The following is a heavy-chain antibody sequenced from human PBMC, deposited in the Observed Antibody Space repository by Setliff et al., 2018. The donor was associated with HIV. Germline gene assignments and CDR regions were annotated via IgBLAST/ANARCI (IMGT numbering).Heavy chain of an antibody. J-gene: IGHJ4*02. CDR3: ATGGDTPLVKGYYFHY. CDR1: GYNFKEHH. D-gene: IGHD5-18*01. CDR2: INPNSGGT. Sequence: ASVKVSCKTSGYNFKEHHVHWVRQAAGQGLEWMGRINPNSGGTNYAQKFQGRVTLTRDTSISTAYMELNSLRSDDTAVYYCATGGDTPLVKGYYFHYWGQGTLVTVSS. V-gene: IGHV1-2*06.